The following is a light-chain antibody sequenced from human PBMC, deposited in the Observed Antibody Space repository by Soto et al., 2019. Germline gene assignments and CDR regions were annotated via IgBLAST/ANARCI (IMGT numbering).Light chain of an antibody. V-gene: IGKV3D-20*02. CDR3: HQRQSWPRT. CDR2: QTS. Sequence: EIVLTQSPGTLSLSPGERATLSCRASQSVSSSYLAWYQQKPGQAPRLLICQTSIRAAGIPARFSASGSGTDFTLTISDVQPEDFALYYCHQRQSWPRTFGQGTKVDIK. CDR1: QSVSSSY. J-gene: IGKJ1*01.